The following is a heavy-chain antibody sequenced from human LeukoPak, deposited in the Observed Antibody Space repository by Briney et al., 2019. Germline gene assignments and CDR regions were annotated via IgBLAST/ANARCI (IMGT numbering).Heavy chain of an antibody. D-gene: IGHD3-3*01. Sequence: GGSLRLSCAASGFTFSSYEMNCVRQAPGKGLEWVSYISSSGSTIYYADSVKGRFTISRDNAKNSLYLQMNSLRAEDTAVYYCARAPEWLPYYYYYGMDVWGQGTTVTVSS. CDR3: ARAPEWLPYYYYYGMDV. V-gene: IGHV3-48*03. J-gene: IGHJ6*02. CDR2: ISSSGSTI. CDR1: GFTFSSYE.